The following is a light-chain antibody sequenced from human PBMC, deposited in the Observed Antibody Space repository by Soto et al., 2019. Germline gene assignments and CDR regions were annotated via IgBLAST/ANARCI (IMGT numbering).Light chain of an antibody. CDR3: LQHNDYPLT. V-gene: IGKV1-17*01. Sequence: DIQMTQSPSSLSASVGDRVSITCRASQDIRSDVAWYQQKPGKVPERLVYAASSLQSGVPSRFSGSGFGTEFTLTISSLQPEDFATYYCLQHNDYPLTFGGGTKVDIK. CDR1: QDIRSD. J-gene: IGKJ4*01. CDR2: AAS.